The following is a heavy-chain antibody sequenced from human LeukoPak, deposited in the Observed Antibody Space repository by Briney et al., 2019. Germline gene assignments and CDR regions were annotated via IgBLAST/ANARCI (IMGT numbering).Heavy chain of an antibody. CDR2: LFVSGST. CDR1: GGSISSSSDY. CDR3: ARQFATAAADTRGYFDY. D-gene: IGHD6-25*01. J-gene: IGHJ4*02. V-gene: IGHV4-39*01. Sequence: SETVSLTCTVSGGSISSSSDYWGWTRHAPGKGLEWFGRLFVSGSTHHTPSLRSRSTLFVDTSKNQFSLKLTSMTAADAATYFCARQFATAAADTRGYFDYWGQGTVVAVS.